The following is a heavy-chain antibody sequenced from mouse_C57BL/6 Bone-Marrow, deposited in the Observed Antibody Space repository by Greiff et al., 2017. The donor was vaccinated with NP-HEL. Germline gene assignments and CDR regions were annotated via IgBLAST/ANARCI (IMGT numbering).Heavy chain of an antibody. Sequence: QVQLQQSGAELARPGASVKLSCKASGYTFTSYGISWVKQRTGQGLEWIGEIYPRSGNTYYNEKFKGKATLTADKASSTAYMELRSLTSEDSAVYFCARSYYYGSSVDYWGQGTTLTVSS. J-gene: IGHJ2*01. CDR3: ARSYYYGSSVDY. CDR2: IYPRSGNT. V-gene: IGHV1-81*01. D-gene: IGHD1-1*01. CDR1: GYTFTSYG.